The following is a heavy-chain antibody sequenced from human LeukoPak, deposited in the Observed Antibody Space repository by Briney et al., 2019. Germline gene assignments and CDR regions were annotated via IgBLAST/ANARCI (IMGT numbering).Heavy chain of an antibody. CDR2: INWNSGSI. D-gene: IGHD2-8*01. V-gene: IGHV3-9*01. CDR1: GFSFDDYA. CDR3: ARDLFDCTNGVCYRGGFDY. Sequence: PGGSLRLSCAASGFSFDDYAMHWVRQAPGKGLEWVSGINWNSGSIDYAESVKGRFTISRDNAKNSLYLQMNSLRAEDTAVYYCARDLFDCTNGVCYRGGFDYWSQGTLVTVSS. J-gene: IGHJ4*02.